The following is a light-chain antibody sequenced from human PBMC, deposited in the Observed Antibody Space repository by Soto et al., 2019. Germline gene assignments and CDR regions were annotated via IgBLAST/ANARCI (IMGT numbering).Light chain of an antibody. Sequence: DVQMTQSPSFLSASVGDGVTITCQASQDINTYLNWYQQKPGKAPKLLIYDASNLETGVPTRFTGSGSGTHFTFTISSLQPEDIATYFCQQYDFLVTFGQGTRLEIQ. V-gene: IGKV1-33*01. CDR1: QDINTY. J-gene: IGKJ5*01. CDR3: QQYDFLVT. CDR2: DAS.